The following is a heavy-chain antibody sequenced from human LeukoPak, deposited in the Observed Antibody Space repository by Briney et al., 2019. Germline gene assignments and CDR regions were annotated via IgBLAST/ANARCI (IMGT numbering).Heavy chain of an antibody. CDR2: INPSGGAT. J-gene: IGHJ3*02. CDR3: ARALLRGRDYNDENGYFWREPNDAFDT. D-gene: IGHD3-3*01. V-gene: IGHV1-46*01. Sequence: ASVKVSCKASGYTLIDYYMHWVRQAPGQGLEWLGIINPSGGATRFAQKFQGRATVTRDTSTSTVDMELSSLRSDDTAVYYCARALLRGRDYNDENGYFWREPNDAFDTWGQGTLVTVSS. CDR1: GYTLIDYY.